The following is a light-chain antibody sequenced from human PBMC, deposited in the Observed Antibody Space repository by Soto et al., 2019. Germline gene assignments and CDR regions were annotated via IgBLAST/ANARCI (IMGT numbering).Light chain of an antibody. Sequence: QSVLTQPPSVSGAPGQRVTISCTGSSSNIGTGYLVHWYQQIPGTAPKLLIYGNNQRPSGVPDRFSGSKSGTSASLAISGLQSDDETDYYCAAWDDSLNVVLFGGGTKLTVL. V-gene: IGLV1-40*01. CDR2: GNN. CDR3: AAWDDSLNVVL. CDR1: SSNIGTGYL. J-gene: IGLJ2*01.